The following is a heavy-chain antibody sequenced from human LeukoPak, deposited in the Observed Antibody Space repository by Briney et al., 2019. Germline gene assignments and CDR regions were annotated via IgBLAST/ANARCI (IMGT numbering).Heavy chain of an antibody. CDR1: GYTLTELS. D-gene: IGHD4-17*01. J-gene: IGHJ4*02. V-gene: IGHV1-24*01. Sequence: ASVKVSCKVSGYTLTELSMHWVRQAPGKGLEWMGGFDPEDGETIYAQKSQGRVTMTEDTSTDTAYMELSSLRSEDTAVYYCATDYIYGDYPGENLPVDYWGQGTLVTVSS. CDR2: FDPEDGET. CDR3: ATDYIYGDYPGENLPVDY.